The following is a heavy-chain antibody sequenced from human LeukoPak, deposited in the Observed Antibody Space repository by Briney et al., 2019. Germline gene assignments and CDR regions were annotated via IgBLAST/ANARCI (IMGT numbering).Heavy chain of an antibody. J-gene: IGHJ5*02. CDR2: ITGGDGDA. V-gene: IGHV3-23*01. D-gene: IGHD2-15*01. Sequence: HTGGSLRLSCAASGFTFVNYGMNWVRQSPGKGLEWVSSITGGDGDAHYADAVQGRFTISRDNSKNTLYLQMNSLRVDDTAVYYCARWARYCSSGSCYSWFDPWGQGTLVTVSS. CDR1: GFTFVNYG. CDR3: ARWARYCSSGSCYSWFDP.